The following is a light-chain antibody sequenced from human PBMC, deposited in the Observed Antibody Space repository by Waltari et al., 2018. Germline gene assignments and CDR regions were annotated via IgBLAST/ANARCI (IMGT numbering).Light chain of an antibody. CDR3: QQYNSYPGT. V-gene: IGKV1-5*03. CDR1: QSISSW. Sequence: DIQMSQSPSTLSASVGDRVTITCRASQSISSWLAWYQQEPGKAPKLLIDKASSLESGVPSRFSGSGSGTEFTLTISSLQPDDFATYYCQQYNSYPGTFGQGTKVEIK. J-gene: IGKJ1*01. CDR2: KAS.